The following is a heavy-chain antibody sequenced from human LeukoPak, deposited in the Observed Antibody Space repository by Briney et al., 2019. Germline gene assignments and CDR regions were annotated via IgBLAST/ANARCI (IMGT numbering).Heavy chain of an antibody. V-gene: IGHV3-30*04. J-gene: IGHJ4*02. Sequence: GGSLRLSCAASGFTFSSYAMHWVRQAPGKGLEWVAVIPYDGSNKYYADSVKGRFTISRDNSKNTLYLQMNSLRAEDTAVYYCARDHLRYFDWLLPGYWGQGTLVTVSS. CDR1: GFTFSSYA. CDR2: IPYDGSNK. CDR3: ARDHLRYFDWLLPGY. D-gene: IGHD3-9*01.